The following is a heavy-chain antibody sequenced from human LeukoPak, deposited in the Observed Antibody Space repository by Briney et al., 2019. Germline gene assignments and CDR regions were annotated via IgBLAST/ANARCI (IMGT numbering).Heavy chain of an antibody. D-gene: IGHD1-26*01. CDR2: IFPADSDT. V-gene: IGHV5-51*01. CDR1: GYTFTNYW. CDR3: ARQRAWRELGAFDI. Sequence: GESLKISCKGSGYTFTNYWIGWVRQMPGKGLEWMGIIFPADSDTRYSPSFQGQVTISADRSITTAYLQWNGLKAADTAIYYCARQRAWRELGAFDIWGLGTMVTVSS. J-gene: IGHJ3*02.